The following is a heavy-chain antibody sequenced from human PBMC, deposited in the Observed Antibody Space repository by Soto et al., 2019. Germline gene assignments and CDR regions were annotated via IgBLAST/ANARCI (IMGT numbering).Heavy chain of an antibody. CDR1: GYDFTTYC. J-gene: IGHJ4*02. D-gene: IGHD1-1*01. Sequence: QVHLVQSGAEVKKSGASVKVSCKGSGYDFTTYCITWVRQAPGQGLEWMARISAHNGNTDYAQKLQGRVTVTRDTSTSTAYMELRSLRSDDTAVYYCARGRYGDYWDQGALVTVSS. CDR3: ARGRYGDY. CDR2: ISAHNGNT. V-gene: IGHV1-18*01.